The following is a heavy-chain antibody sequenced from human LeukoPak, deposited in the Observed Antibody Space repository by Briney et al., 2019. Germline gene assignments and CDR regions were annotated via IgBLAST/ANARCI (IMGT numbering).Heavy chain of an antibody. J-gene: IGHJ4*02. CDR3: ARTQLRGFYFDY. D-gene: IGHD3-10*01. CDR1: GYSISSGYY. Sequence: SETLSLTCAVSGYSISSGYYWGRIRQPPGKGLEWIGSIYHSGSTYYNPSLKSRVTISVDTSKNQFSLKLSSVTAADTAVYYCARTQLRGFYFDYWGQETLVTVSS. V-gene: IGHV4-38-2*01. CDR2: IYHSGST.